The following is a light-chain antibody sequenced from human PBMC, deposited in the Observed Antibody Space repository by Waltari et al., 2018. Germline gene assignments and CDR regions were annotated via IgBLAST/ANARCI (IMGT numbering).Light chain of an antibody. CDR3: AAWDDSLNAWM. CDR2: NNN. Sequence: QSVLTQPPSTSGTPGQRVTISCSGSNSNVGPNYVSWYQQLPGTAPTLLIYNNNRRPSGVPDRFSGSKSGTSASLAISGLQSEDEADYYCAAWDDSLNAWMFGGGTKLTVL. J-gene: IGLJ3*02. V-gene: IGLV1-44*01. CDR1: NSNVGPNY.